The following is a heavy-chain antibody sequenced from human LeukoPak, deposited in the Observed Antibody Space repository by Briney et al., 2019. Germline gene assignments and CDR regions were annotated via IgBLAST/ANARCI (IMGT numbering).Heavy chain of an antibody. V-gene: IGHV3-74*01. CDR2: IKIDGSST. CDR3: VREGYYGSAALYS. Sequence: GGSLRLSCAASGFTFSSYWMHWVRQAPGKGLMCVSRIKIDGSSTTYADSVKGRFTISRDNAKNTLYLQMNSLRAEDTAVYYCVREGYYGSAALYSWGQGTLVTVSS. CDR1: GFTFSSYW. J-gene: IGHJ4*02. D-gene: IGHD3-10*01.